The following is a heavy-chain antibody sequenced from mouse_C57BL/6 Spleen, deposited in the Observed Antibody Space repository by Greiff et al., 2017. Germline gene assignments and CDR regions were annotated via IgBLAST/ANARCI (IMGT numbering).Heavy chain of an antibody. J-gene: IGHJ3*01. CDR3: ARGDYGSSWFAY. D-gene: IGHD1-1*01. CDR1: GYTFTSYW. CDR2: IDPSDSYT. Sequence: VKLQQPGAELVMPGASVKLSCKASGYTFTSYWMHWVKQRPGQGLEWIGEIDPSDSYTNYNQKFKGKSTLTVDKSSSTAYMQLSSLTSEDSAVYYCARGDYGSSWFAYWGQGTLVTVSA. V-gene: IGHV1-69*01.